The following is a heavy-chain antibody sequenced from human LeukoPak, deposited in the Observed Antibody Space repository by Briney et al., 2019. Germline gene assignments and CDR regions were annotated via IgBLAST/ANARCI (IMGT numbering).Heavy chain of an antibody. D-gene: IGHD3-10*01. J-gene: IGHJ5*02. CDR2: SSTSGSTI. CDR3: ARESYYYGSGAYDP. Sequence: GGSLRLSCAASGFIISDYYMSWIRQAPGKGLEWLSYSSTSGSTISYADSVKGRFTISRDNAKNSLYLQMNSLRAEDTAVYYCARESYYYGSGAYDPWGQGTLVTVSS. CDR1: GFIISDYY. V-gene: IGHV3-11*01.